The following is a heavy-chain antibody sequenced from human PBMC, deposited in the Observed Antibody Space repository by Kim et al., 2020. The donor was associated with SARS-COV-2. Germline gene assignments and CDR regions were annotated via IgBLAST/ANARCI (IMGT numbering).Heavy chain of an antibody. V-gene: IGHV1-18*01. CDR3: ARVNHINWNYEYYGMDV. CDR2: ISAYNGNT. CDR1: GYTFTSYG. Sequence: ASVKVSCKASGYTFTSYGISWVRQAPGQGLEWMGWISAYNGNTNYAQKLQGRVTMTTDTSTSTAYMELRSLRSDDTAVYYCARVNHINWNYEYYGMDVWGQGTTVTVSS. J-gene: IGHJ6*02. D-gene: IGHD1-1*01.